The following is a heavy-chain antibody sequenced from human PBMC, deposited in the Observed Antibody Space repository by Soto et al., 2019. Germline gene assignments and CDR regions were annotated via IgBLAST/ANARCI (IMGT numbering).Heavy chain of an antibody. J-gene: IGHJ4*01. V-gene: IGHV3-7*01. CDR2: IKQAGSEK. D-gene: IGHD2-15*01. CDR1: GFTFTSYW. Sequence: GRPLRLSCAASGFTFTSYWMSWLRQAPWNGLEWVSNIKQAGSEKYYVDSVKGRCTGSRDNAKISLYLQMNSLRAEDTAVYYCASEALGVCATIHFDSWGPGTVVTVSS. CDR3: ASEALGVCATIHFDS.